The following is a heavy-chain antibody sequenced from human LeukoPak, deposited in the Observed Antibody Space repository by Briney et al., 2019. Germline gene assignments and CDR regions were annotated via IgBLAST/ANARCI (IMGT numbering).Heavy chain of an antibody. CDR3: ASDLRTGTTGLLDY. V-gene: IGHV3-64*01. J-gene: IGHJ4*02. Sequence: GGSLRLSCVASGITFSSFPMHWVRQAPGKGLEYVSAVNNNGGSTYHATSVRGRFTISRDNSKNTPYLQLGSLRAEDTAVYYCASDLRTGTTGLLDYWGQGTLVTVSS. CDR1: GITFSSFP. CDR2: VNNNGGST. D-gene: IGHD1-14*01.